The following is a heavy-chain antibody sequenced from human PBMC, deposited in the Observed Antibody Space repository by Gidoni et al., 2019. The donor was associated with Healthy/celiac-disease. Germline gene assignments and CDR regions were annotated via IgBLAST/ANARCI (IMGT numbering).Heavy chain of an antibody. CDR2: ISWNSGSI. CDR3: AKDRSPYDYGDYQGMDV. Sequence: EVQLVESGGGLVQPGRSLRLSCAASGFTFDDYAMHWVRQAPGKGLEWVSGISWNSGSIGYADSVKGRFTISRDNAKNSLYLQMNSLRAEDTALYYCAKDRSPYDYGDYQGMDVWGQGTTVTVSS. D-gene: IGHD4-17*01. J-gene: IGHJ6*02. V-gene: IGHV3-9*01. CDR1: GFTFDDYA.